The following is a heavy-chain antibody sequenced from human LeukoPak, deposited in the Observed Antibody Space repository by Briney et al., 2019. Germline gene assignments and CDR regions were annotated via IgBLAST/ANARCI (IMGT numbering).Heavy chain of an antibody. D-gene: IGHD3-22*01. Sequence: ASVKVSCNASGFTFSNSAIQWVRQARGQRLEWIGWIVVGSGNTNYAQKFQERVTITRDMSASTAYMELSSLRSEDTAVYYCAAGTTMIVGADDAFDIWGQGTMVTVSS. V-gene: IGHV1-58*02. J-gene: IGHJ3*02. CDR1: GFTFSNSA. CDR3: AAGTTMIVGADDAFDI. CDR2: IVVGSGNT.